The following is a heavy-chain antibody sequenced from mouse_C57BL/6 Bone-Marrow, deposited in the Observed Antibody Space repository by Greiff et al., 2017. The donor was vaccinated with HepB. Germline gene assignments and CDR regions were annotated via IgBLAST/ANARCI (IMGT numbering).Heavy chain of an antibody. V-gene: IGHV1-76*01. D-gene: IGHD2-3*01. CDR2: IYPGSGNT. Sequence: QVQLQQSGAELVRPGASVKLSCKASGYTFTDYYINWVKQRPGQGLEWIARIYPGSGNTYYNEKFKGKATLTAEKSSSTAYMQLSSLTSEDSAVYFCARDDDGYLYAMDYWGQGTSVTVSS. J-gene: IGHJ4*01. CDR3: ARDDDGYLYAMDY. CDR1: GYTFTDYY.